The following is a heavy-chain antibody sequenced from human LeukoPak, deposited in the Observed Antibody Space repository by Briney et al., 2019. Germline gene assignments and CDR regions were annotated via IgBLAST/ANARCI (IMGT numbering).Heavy chain of an antibody. J-gene: IGHJ6*02. Sequence: SVKVSCKASGGTFSSYAISWVRQAPGQGLEWMGGIIPIFGTANYAEKFQGRVTITADESTSTAYMELSSLRSEDTAVYYCARLARRGSGTYQYYYYGMDVWGQGTTVTVSS. CDR1: GGTFSSYA. CDR2: IIPIFGTA. CDR3: ARLARRGSGTYQYYYYGMDV. D-gene: IGHD3-10*01. V-gene: IGHV1-69*13.